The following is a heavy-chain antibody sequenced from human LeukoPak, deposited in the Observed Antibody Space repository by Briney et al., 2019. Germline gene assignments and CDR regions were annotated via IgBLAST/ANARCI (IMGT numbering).Heavy chain of an antibody. CDR2: IKQDGSEK. CDR3: MRNGKPYAFDM. D-gene: IGHD1-14*01. J-gene: IGHJ3*02. CDR1: GFTFGSYW. Sequence: GGSLRLSCAVSGFTFGSYWMGWVRQTPGKGLECVATIKQDGSEKNYLDSVKGRFTISRDNVKNSLYLQMNSLRVDDTAVYYCMRNGKPYAFDMWGQGTMVTVSS. V-gene: IGHV3-7*03.